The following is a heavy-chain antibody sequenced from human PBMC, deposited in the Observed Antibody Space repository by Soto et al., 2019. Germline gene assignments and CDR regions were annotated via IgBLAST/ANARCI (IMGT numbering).Heavy chain of an antibody. D-gene: IGHD6-13*01. J-gene: IGHJ3*02. CDR1: GFTFDDYA. V-gene: IGHV3-9*01. CDR2: ISWNSGSI. CDR3: AKSRYGGIARDAFDI. Sequence: EVQLVESGGGLVQPGRSLRLSCAASGFTFDDYAMHWVRQAPGKGLEWVSGISWNSGSIGYADSVKGRFTISRDNAKNSLYLQMNSLRAEDTALYYCAKSRYGGIARDAFDIWGQGTMVTVSS.